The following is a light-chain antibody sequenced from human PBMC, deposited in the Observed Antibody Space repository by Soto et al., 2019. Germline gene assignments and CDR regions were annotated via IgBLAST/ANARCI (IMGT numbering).Light chain of an antibody. J-gene: IGKJ5*01. CDR2: AAS. V-gene: IGKV1-39*01. CDR3: QQSYSPPPIT. CDR1: QSIGRF. Sequence: DIQMTQSPSSLSASVGDRVTITCRASQSIGRFLNWYQQKPGKAPALLIYAASSLQSGVPSRFSGSGSGTDFTLTIRSLQPEDFATYYCQQSYSPPPITFGQGTRREIK.